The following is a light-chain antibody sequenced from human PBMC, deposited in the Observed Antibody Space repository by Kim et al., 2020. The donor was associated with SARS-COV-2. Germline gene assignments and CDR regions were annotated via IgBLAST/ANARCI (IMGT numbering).Light chain of an antibody. V-gene: IGKV4-1*01. CDR1: QSLLFISNNLNY. J-gene: IGKJ2*03. Sequence: EIVVTQFPDSLSVSLGERATINCKSSQSLLFISNNLNYLAWYHQKPGQPPKLLINLASTRESGVPDRFSGGGSGTDFTLTITSLQPEDVAVYYCHQYFSTPYSFGQGTKLEIK. CDR3: HQYFSTPYS. CDR2: LAS.